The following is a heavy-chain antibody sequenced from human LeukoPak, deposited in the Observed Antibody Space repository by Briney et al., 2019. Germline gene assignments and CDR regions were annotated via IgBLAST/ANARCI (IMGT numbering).Heavy chain of an antibody. V-gene: IGHV4-38-2*01. CDR1: GYSISSGYY. Sequence: SETLSLTCAVSGYSISSGYYWGWIRQPPGKGLEWIGSIYRSGSTYYNPSLKSRVTISVDTSKNQFSLKLSSVTAADTAVYYCASLKYYYYYMDVWGKGTTVTVSS. CDR2: IYRSGST. J-gene: IGHJ6*03. CDR3: ASLKYYYYYMDV.